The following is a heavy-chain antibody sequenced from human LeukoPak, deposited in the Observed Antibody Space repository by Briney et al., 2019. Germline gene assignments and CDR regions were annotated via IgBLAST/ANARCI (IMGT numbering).Heavy chain of an antibody. CDR1: GFTVSSNY. Sequence: HPGGSLRLSCAASGFTVSSNYMSWVRQAPGKGLEWVSVIYSGGSTYYAGSVKGRFTISRDNSKNTLYLQMNSLRAEDTAVYYCARRQRYYYGMDVWGQGTTVTVSS. J-gene: IGHJ6*02. V-gene: IGHV3-53*01. CDR2: IYSGGST. CDR3: ARRQRYYYGMDV.